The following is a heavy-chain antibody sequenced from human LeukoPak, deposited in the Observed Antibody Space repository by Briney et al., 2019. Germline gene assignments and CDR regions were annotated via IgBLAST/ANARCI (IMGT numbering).Heavy chain of an antibody. CDR1: GFTFRKYG. J-gene: IGHJ6*02. CDR2: INHNGNVN. CDR3: ARGGGLDV. Sequence: GGSLRLSCTASGFTFRKYGMHWARQAPGKGLEWVASINHNGNVNYYVDSVKGRFTISRDNAKNSLYLQMSNLRAEDTAVYFCARGGGLDVWGQGATVTVSS. D-gene: IGHD3-16*01. V-gene: IGHV3-7*03.